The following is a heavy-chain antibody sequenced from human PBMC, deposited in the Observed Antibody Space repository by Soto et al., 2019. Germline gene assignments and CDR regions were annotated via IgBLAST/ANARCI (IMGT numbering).Heavy chain of an antibody. Sequence: QVQLQESGPGLVKPSQTLSLTCTVSGGSISSGGYYWSWIRQHPGKGLASIGYIYYSGSTYYNPSLKSRVTTSVDTSKNQFSLKLSSVTAADTAVYYCARDPSGIAAEGWFDPWGQGTLVTVSS. CDR2: IYYSGST. CDR3: ARDPSGIAAEGWFDP. CDR1: GGSISSGGYY. D-gene: IGHD6-13*01. J-gene: IGHJ5*02. V-gene: IGHV4-31*03.